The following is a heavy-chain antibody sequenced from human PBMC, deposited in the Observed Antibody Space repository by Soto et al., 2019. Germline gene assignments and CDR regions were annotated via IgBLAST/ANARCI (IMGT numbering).Heavy chain of an antibody. V-gene: IGHV4-4*07. Sequence: SETLSLTCTVSGGSINTFYWSWVRQPAGKGLEWIGRIFSSGSTSFNPALESRVAMSVDTSKNHFSLNLSSVTAADMAVYYCAREGSYSAYNFAHGIQLWSFDFWGQGALVTSPQ. CDR1: GGSINTFY. D-gene: IGHD5-12*01. J-gene: IGHJ4*02. CDR3: AREGSYSAYNFAHGIQLWSFDF. CDR2: IFSSGST.